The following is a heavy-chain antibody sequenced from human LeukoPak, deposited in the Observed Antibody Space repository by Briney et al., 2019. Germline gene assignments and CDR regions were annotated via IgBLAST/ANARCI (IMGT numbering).Heavy chain of an antibody. V-gene: IGHV3-11*04. CDR3: AKAPYSSGWGHDAFDI. D-gene: IGHD6-19*01. CDR1: GFTFSDYY. J-gene: IGHJ3*02. CDR2: ISSSGSTI. Sequence: GRSLRLSCAASGFTFSDYYMSWIRQAPGKGLEWVSYISSSGSTIYYADSVKGRFTISRDNAKNSLYLQMNSLRAEDTAVYYCAKAPYSSGWGHDAFDIWGQGTMVTVSS.